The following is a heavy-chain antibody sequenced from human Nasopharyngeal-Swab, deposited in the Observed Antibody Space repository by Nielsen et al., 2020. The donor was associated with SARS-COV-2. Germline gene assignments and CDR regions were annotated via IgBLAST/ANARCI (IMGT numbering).Heavy chain of an antibody. CDR2: ISGAGSST. V-gene: IGHV3-23*01. J-gene: IGHJ5*02. CDR3: VKGGYLHDYINYGDWFDP. Sequence: GESLKISCVASGFTFSSYAMSWVRQAPGKGLNWVSAISGAGSSTYYADSVKGRFTISRDNSKNTLYLQMNSLRAEDTALYYCVKGGYLHDYINYGDWFDPWGLGTRVTVSS. D-gene: IGHD4-11*01. CDR1: GFTFSSYA.